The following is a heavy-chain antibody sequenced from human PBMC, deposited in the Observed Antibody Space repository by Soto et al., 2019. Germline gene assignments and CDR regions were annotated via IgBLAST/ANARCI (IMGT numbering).Heavy chain of an antibody. D-gene: IGHD3-10*01. J-gene: IGHJ4*02. V-gene: IGHV5-51*01. CDR2: IYPGDSDT. CDR3: ALMVRGVIITSGSYYFDY. Sequence: GESLKISCKGSGYSFTSYWIGWVRQMPGKGLEWMGIIYPGDSDTRYSPSLQGQVTISADKSISTAYLQWSSLKASDTAMYYCALMVRGVIITSGSYYFDYWGQGTLVTVSS. CDR1: GYSFTSYW.